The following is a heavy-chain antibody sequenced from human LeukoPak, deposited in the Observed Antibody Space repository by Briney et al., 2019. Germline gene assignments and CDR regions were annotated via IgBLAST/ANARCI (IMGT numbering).Heavy chain of an antibody. D-gene: IGHD3-22*01. J-gene: IGHJ4*02. Sequence: SETLSLTCTVSGGSISSYYWSWIRQPPGKGLEWIGSIYYSGSTYSNPSLKSRVTISVDTSKNQFSLRLSSVTAADTAVYYCARVTGYIVEDYFDYWGQGTLVTVSS. V-gene: IGHV4-59*01. CDR3: ARVTGYIVEDYFDY. CDR2: IYYSGST. CDR1: GGSISSYY.